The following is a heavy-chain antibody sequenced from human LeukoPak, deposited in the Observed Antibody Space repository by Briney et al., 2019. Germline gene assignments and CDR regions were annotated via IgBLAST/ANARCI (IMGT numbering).Heavy chain of an antibody. CDR2: MYYSGST. D-gene: IGHD3-22*01. Sequence: SETLSLTCTVSGGSISSGDYYWSWIRQPPGKGLEWSAYMYYSGSTYYNPSLKSRVTMSADTSKNQLSLKLSSVTAADTAVYYCARPYYYDSRIDPWGQGILVTVSS. CDR3: ARPYYYDSRIDP. V-gene: IGHV4-30-4*01. J-gene: IGHJ5*02. CDR1: GGSISSGDYY.